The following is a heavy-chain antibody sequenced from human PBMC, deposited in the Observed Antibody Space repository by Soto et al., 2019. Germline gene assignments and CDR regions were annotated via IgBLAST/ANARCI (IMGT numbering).Heavy chain of an antibody. CDR3: ARELPNSDFWSGYGYGMDV. CDR1: GFTFSRYE. J-gene: IGHJ6*02. V-gene: IGHV3-48*03. CDR2: ISSGGTTI. D-gene: IGHD3-3*01. Sequence: EVQLVESGGGLVQPGGSLRLSCAAYGFTFSRYEMHWVRQAPGKGLQWVSYISSGGTTIYYADSVKGRFTISRDNAKNSLYLQMNSLRAEDTAVYYCARELPNSDFWSGYGYGMDVWGQGTTVTVSS.